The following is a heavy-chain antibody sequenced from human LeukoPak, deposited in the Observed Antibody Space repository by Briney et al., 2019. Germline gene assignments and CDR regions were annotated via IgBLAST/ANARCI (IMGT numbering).Heavy chain of an antibody. CDR2: IIPIFGTA. V-gene: IGHV1-69*05. D-gene: IGHD2-2*01. J-gene: IGHJ4*02. CDR3: ARGGGPRYCSSTSCYLR. CDR1: GGTFSSYA. Sequence: SVKVSCKASGGTFSSYAISWVRQAPGQGLEWMGGIIPIFGTANYAQKFQGRVTMTRDTSISTAYMELSRLRSDDTAVYYCARGGGPRYCSSTSCYLRWGQGTLVTVSS.